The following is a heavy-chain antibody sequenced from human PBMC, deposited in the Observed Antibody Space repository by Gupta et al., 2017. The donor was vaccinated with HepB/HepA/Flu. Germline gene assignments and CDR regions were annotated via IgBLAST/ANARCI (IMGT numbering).Heavy chain of an antibody. V-gene: IGHV4-4*08. CDR3: ATQSPNGARGFDC. CDR2: IYNSEST. CDR1: GVSISSYY. J-gene: IGHJ4*01. D-gene: IGHD4-17*01. Sequence: QVQLQESGPGLVKPSETLSLTCNVSGVSISSYYWNWIRQSPGRGLEYIAYIYNSESTNYNPSPQSRVTISAETSKTHSSLPLTSVTAAEAAVDYCATQSPNGARGFDCGGQGILVTVSS.